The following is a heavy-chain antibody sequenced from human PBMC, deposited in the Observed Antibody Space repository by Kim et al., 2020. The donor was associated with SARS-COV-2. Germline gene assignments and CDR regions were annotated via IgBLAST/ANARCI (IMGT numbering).Heavy chain of an antibody. Sequence: GGSLRLSCAASGFTFGTSSMNWVRQVPGKGPEWVASISDIGGHIFYSDSVKGRFTISRDNAKNSLYLQMNSLRVDDTAIYYCARDSGSKWRSGVDYWGQGILVTVSS. CDR1: GFTFGTSS. V-gene: IGHV3-21*04. D-gene: IGHD2-15*01. CDR3: ARDSGSKWRSGVDY. J-gene: IGHJ4*02. CDR2: ISDIGGHI.